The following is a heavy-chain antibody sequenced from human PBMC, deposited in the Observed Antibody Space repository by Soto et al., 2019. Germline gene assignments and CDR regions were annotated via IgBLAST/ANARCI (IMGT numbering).Heavy chain of an antibody. J-gene: IGHJ4*02. D-gene: IGHD2-2*01. CDR3: AKSQTYCSSTSCYYGSQDY. Sequence: GGSLRFSCAASGFTFSSYGMHWVRQAPGKGLEWVAVISYDGSNKYYADSVKGRFTISRDNSKNTLYLQMNSLRAEDTAVYYCAKSQTYCSSTSCYYGSQDYWGQGTLVTVSS. CDR1: GFTFSSYG. V-gene: IGHV3-30*18. CDR2: ISYDGSNK.